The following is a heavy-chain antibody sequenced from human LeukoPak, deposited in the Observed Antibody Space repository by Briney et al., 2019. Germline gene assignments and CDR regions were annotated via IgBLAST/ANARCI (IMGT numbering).Heavy chain of an antibody. CDR2: NYYSGST. CDR3: ARDASVPRAYYYYYYYMDV. V-gene: IGHV4-39*07. J-gene: IGHJ6*03. CDR1: GGSISSSSYY. Sequence: SETLSLPCTVSGGSISSSSYYWGWIRQPRGKGLEWIGRNYYSGSTYYNPSLKSRVTISVDTSKNQFSLKLSSVTAADTAVYYCARDASVPRAYYYYYYYMDVWGKGTTVTVSS. D-gene: IGHD4-17*01.